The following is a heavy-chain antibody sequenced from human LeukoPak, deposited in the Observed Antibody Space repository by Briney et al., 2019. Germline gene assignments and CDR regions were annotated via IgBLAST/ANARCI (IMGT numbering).Heavy chain of an antibody. CDR3: ARELVVAATLNWFDP. J-gene: IGHJ5*02. Sequence: SETLSLTCTVSGGSISSYYWSWIRQPAGKGLEWIGRIYTSGSTNYNPSLKSRVTMSVDTSKNQFSLKLSYVTAADTAAYYCARELVVAATLNWFDPWGQGTLVTVSS. CDR2: IYTSGST. CDR1: GGSISSYY. V-gene: IGHV4-4*07. D-gene: IGHD2-15*01.